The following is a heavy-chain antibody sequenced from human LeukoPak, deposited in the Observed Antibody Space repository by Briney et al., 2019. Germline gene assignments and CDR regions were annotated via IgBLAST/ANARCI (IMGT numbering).Heavy chain of an antibody. J-gene: IGHJ4*02. CDR2: IIPSGHTT. CDR1: GFTFSSHG. D-gene: IGHD5-18*01. CDR3: AKTRGTRGYSYENDY. Sequence: GGSLRLSCAASGFTFSSHGMNWVRQAPGKGLEWVSGIIPSGHTTYYADSVRGRFTISRDNSRNTLYLQMNSLRAEDTAVYYCAKTRGTRGYSYENDYWGQGTLVTVSS. V-gene: IGHV3-23*01.